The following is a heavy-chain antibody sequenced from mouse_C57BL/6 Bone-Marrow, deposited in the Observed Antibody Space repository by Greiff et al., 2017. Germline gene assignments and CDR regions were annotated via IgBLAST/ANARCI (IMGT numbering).Heavy chain of an antibody. D-gene: IGHD2-2*01. CDR1: GYTFTSYW. V-gene: IGHV1-69*01. J-gene: IGHJ4*01. CDR2: IDPSDSYT. CDR3: ARCHYGNDGGMVVGAMDY. Sequence: QVQLQQPGAELVMPGASVKLSCKASGYTFTSYWMHWVKQRPGQGLEWIGEIDPSDSYTNYNQKFKGKSTLTVDKSSSTAYMQLSSLTSADSAVYYCARCHYGNDGGMVVGAMDYWGQGTSVTVSS.